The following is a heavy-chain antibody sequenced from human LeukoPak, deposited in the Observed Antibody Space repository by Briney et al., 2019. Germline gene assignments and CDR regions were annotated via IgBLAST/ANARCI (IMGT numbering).Heavy chain of an antibody. V-gene: IGHV4-39*01. CDR3: ARRGRQGSSWGLDV. CDR1: GGSISSSSYY. J-gene: IGHJ6*02. D-gene: IGHD6-13*01. Sequence: SETLSLTCTVSGGSISSSSYYWGWIRQPPGKGLEWLGSIYYSGSTYYNPSLRSRVTISVDTSKNQFSLKLSSVTAADTAVYYCARRGRQGSSWGLDVWGQGTTVTVSS. CDR2: IYYSGST.